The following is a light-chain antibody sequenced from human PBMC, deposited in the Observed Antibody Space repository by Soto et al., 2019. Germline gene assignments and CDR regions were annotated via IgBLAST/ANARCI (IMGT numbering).Light chain of an antibody. V-gene: IGKV3-20*01. CDR3: QQSGSSFYT. CDR2: GAP. Sequence: EIVLTQSPGTLSFSPGERATLSCRASQSVSSAYLAWYQQIPGQAPRLLIYGAPSRATGIPDRFSGSGSGTDFTLIISGLEPEDFAVYYCQQSGSSFYTFGQGTKLEIK. J-gene: IGKJ2*01. CDR1: QSVSSAY.